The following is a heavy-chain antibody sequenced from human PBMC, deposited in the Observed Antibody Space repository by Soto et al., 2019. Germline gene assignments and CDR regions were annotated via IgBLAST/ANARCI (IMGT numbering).Heavy chain of an antibody. D-gene: IGHD3-10*01. CDR1: GGSISSSNW. J-gene: IGHJ3*02. CDR2: IYHSGST. CDR3: ARTGYYYGSGSYRDAFDI. Sequence: QVQLQESGPGLVKPSGTLSLTCAVSGGSISSSNWWSWVRQPPGKGLEWIGEIYHSGSTNYNPSLKSRVTISVDKSKNQFSLKLSSVTAADTAVYYCARTGYYYGSGSYRDAFDIWGQGTMVTVSS. V-gene: IGHV4-4*02.